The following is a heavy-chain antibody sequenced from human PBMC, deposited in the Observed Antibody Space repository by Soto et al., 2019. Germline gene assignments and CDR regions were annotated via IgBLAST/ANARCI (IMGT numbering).Heavy chain of an antibody. CDR1: AYPFISYG. Sequence: ASVKVSCKASAYPFISYGVSWVRQAPGQGLEWMGWISGYNGNTNYAQKFQGRVTMTTDTSTTTAYMELRSLRSDDTAVYFCARAVVVSAPYYYMDVWGTGTTVTVSS. J-gene: IGHJ6*03. V-gene: IGHV1-18*01. CDR3: ARAVVVSAPYYYMDV. D-gene: IGHD2-15*01. CDR2: ISGYNGNT.